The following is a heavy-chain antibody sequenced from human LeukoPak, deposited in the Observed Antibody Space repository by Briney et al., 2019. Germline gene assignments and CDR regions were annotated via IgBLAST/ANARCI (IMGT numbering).Heavy chain of an antibody. CDR2: MRSKANGGTT. J-gene: IGHJ4*02. CDR3: SRDGSGSYIPF. CDR1: GFTFGDYA. Sequence: KSGGSLRLSCTASGFTFGDYAMSWFRQAPGKGLEWVGFMRSKANGGTTEYAASVKGRFTISRDGSETIAYLQMNSLKTEDTAVYYCSRDGSGSYIPFWGQGTLVTVSS. V-gene: IGHV3-49*05. D-gene: IGHD3-10*01.